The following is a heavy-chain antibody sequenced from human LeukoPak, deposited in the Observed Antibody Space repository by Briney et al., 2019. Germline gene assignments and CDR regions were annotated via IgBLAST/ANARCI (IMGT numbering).Heavy chain of an antibody. V-gene: IGHV1-18*01. J-gene: IGHJ4*02. Sequence: ASVKVSCEASGYTFTSYGISWVRQAPGQGLEWMGWISAYNGNTNYAQKLQGRVTMTTDTSTSTAYMELRSLRSDDTAVYYCASSGYSYGSFDYWGQGTLVTVSS. D-gene: IGHD5-18*01. CDR3: ASSGYSYGSFDY. CDR2: ISAYNGNT. CDR1: GYTFTSYG.